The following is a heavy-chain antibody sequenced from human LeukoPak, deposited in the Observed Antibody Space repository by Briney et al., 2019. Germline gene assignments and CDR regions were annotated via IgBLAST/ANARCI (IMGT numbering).Heavy chain of an antibody. D-gene: IGHD2-15*01. Sequence: GESLKISCKGSGYSFTSYGISWVRQAPGQGLEWMGWISAYNGNTNCAQKLQGRVTMTTDTSTSTAYMELRSLRSEDTAVYYCARSDSDPVVVVAATRGNWFDPWGQGTLVTVSS. CDR1: GYSFTSYG. V-gene: IGHV1-18*01. J-gene: IGHJ5*02. CDR3: ARSDSDPVVVVAATRGNWFDP. CDR2: ISAYNGNT.